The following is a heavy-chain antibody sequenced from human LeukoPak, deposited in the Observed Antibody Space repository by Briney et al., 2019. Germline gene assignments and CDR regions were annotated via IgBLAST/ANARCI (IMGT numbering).Heavy chain of an antibody. D-gene: IGHD3-10*01. J-gene: IGHJ4*02. CDR3: ARAKGLLWFGIYYFDY. CDR1: GFTFSDYY. CDR2: ISSSSSYT. Sequence: GGSLRPSCAASGFTFSDYYMSWIRQAPGKGLEWVSYISSSSSYTNYADSVKGRFTISRDNAKNSLYLQMNSLRAEDTAVYYCARAKGLLWFGIYYFDYWGQGTLVTVSS. V-gene: IGHV3-11*06.